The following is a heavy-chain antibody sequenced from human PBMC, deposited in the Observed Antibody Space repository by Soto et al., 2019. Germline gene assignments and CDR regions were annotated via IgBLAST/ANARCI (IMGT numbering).Heavy chain of an antibody. D-gene: IGHD3-16*02. Sequence: SETLSLTCSVSGVSISSYFWRWIRQPPGRGLECIGYTYHRGSTNYSPSLKSRVAISLDTSENAFSLKVSSVTAADTAVYDCARIGGYHGPLDYWGQGTPVTVSS. CDR1: GVSISSYF. CDR3: ARIGGYHGPLDY. CDR2: TYHRGST. J-gene: IGHJ4*02. V-gene: IGHV4-59*01.